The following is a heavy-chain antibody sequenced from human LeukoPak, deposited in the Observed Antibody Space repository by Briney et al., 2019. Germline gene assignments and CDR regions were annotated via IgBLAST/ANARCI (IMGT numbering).Heavy chain of an antibody. CDR2: VGATGDNT. V-gene: IGHV3-23*01. D-gene: IGHD3-3*01. Sequence: GGSLRLSCAASGFTFRSYAMTWVRQAPGKGLEWVSSVGATGDNTYHADSVKGRFTISRDNSKNTLYLQMNSLRAEDTAVYYCAREILGVVTNVDYWGQGTLVTVSS. CDR1: GFTFRSYA. J-gene: IGHJ4*02. CDR3: AREILGVVTNVDY.